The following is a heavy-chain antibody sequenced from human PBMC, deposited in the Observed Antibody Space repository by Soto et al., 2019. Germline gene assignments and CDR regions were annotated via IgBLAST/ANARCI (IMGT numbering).Heavy chain of an antibody. Sequence: PGGSLRLSCAASGFTFSSYAMHWVRQAPGKGLEWVAVISYDGSNKYYADSVKGRFTISRDNSKNTLYLQMNSLRAEDTAVYYCARYIAVAANFDYWGQGTLVTAPQ. CDR1: GFTFSSYA. V-gene: IGHV3-30-3*01. J-gene: IGHJ4*02. CDR2: ISYDGSNK. CDR3: ARYIAVAANFDY. D-gene: IGHD6-19*01.